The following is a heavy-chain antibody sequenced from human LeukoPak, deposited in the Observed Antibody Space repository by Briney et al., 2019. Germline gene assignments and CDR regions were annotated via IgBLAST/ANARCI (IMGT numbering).Heavy chain of an antibody. Sequence: ASVNVSCKVSGYTLTELSMNWVRQAPRKGLEWMGGFDPEDGETIYAQKFQGRVTMTEDTSTDTAYMELSSLRSEDTAVYYCARSTTAGYSSGWYGYWGQGTLVTVSS. D-gene: IGHD6-19*01. CDR1: GYTLTELS. V-gene: IGHV1-24*01. CDR2: FDPEDGET. J-gene: IGHJ4*02. CDR3: ARSTTAGYSSGWYGY.